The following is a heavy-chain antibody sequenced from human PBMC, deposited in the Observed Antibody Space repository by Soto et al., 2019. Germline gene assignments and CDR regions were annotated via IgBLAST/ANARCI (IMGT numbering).Heavy chain of an antibody. J-gene: IGHJ4*02. Sequence: SETLSLTCTVSGASVSTSNNYWGWIRPPPGKGLEWIGNIYYSGSSYYDPSVKSRVTISVDTSKNQFSLNLSSVTAADTAVYYCARLGYSGGWAHFDYWGQGTLVTVSS. V-gene: IGHV4-39*01. CDR3: ARLGYSGGWAHFDY. D-gene: IGHD6-19*01. CDR2: IYYSGSS. CDR1: GASVSTSNNY.